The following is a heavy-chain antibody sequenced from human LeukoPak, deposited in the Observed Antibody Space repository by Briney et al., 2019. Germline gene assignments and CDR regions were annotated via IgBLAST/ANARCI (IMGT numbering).Heavy chain of an antibody. Sequence: SETLSLTCAVYGGSFSDYYWSWIRQPPGKGLEWIGEINHSGSTNYSPSLKSRVTISVDTSKKQFSLKLSSVTAADTAVYYCARDLSYGYAGVVGYWGQGTLVTVSS. J-gene: IGHJ4*02. CDR1: GGSFSDYY. V-gene: IGHV4-34*01. D-gene: IGHD5-18*01. CDR3: ARDLSYGYAGVVGY. CDR2: INHSGST.